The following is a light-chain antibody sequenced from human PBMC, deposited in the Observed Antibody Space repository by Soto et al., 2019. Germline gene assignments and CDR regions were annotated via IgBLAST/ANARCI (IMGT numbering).Light chain of an antibody. CDR1: QSVGDY. V-gene: IGKV3-11*01. J-gene: IGKJ2*01. Sequence: EIVLTQSPATLSLSPGERATLSCRASQSVGDYLAWYQQKLGQAPRLLIYDASNRATGIPARFSGSGSGTDFTLTISSLEPEDFAVYYCQQRSAWPSFGQGTKLEIK. CDR2: DAS. CDR3: QQRSAWPS.